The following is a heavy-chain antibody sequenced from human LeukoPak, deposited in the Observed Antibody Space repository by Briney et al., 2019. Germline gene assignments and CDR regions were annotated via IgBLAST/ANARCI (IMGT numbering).Heavy chain of an antibody. CDR2: VIPIFGTA. Sequence: GASVKVSCKASGGTFSSYAISWVRQAPGQGLEWMGGVIPIFGTANYAQKFQGRVTITADESTSTAYMELSSLRSEDTAVYYCARDASDILTGSYFDYWGQGTLVTVSS. CDR3: ARDASDILTGSYFDY. D-gene: IGHD3-9*01. V-gene: IGHV1-69*01. J-gene: IGHJ4*02. CDR1: GGTFSSYA.